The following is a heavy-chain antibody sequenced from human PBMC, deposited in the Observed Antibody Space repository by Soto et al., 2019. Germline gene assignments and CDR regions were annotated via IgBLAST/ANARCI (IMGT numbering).Heavy chain of an antibody. CDR2: MNPNSGNT. Sequence: VASVKVSCKASGYTFTSYDINWVRQATGQGLEWMGWMNPNSGNTGYAQKFQGRVTMTRNTSISTAYMELSSLRSEDTAVYYCARKTIGRYCSSTSCHSWFDPWGQGTLVTVSS. CDR1: GYTFTSYD. V-gene: IGHV1-8*01. D-gene: IGHD2-2*01. CDR3: ARKTIGRYCSSTSCHSWFDP. J-gene: IGHJ5*02.